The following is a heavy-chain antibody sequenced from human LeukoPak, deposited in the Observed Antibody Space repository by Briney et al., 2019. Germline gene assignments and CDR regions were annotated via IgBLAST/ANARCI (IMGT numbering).Heavy chain of an antibody. Sequence: ASVKVSCRASGYFFTDNYMHWVRQAPGQGLEWMAWIDPKSGGTNYGQKFQGRVTLTRDTSISTTYMELSSLRSDDTAVYYCTRGGGSSGYPDFWGQGTLVTVSS. CDR1: GYFFTDNY. D-gene: IGHD6-19*01. CDR2: IDPKSGGT. V-gene: IGHV1-2*02. J-gene: IGHJ4*02. CDR3: TRGGGSSGYPDF.